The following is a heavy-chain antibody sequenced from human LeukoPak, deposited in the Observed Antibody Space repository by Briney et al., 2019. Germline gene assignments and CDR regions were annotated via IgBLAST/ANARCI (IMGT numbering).Heavy chain of an antibody. D-gene: IGHD6-19*01. CDR1: GYTFTSYD. V-gene: IGHV1-8*02. J-gene: IGHJ4*02. CDR2: MNPNSGNT. Sequence: ASVKVSCKASGYTFTSYDINWVRQATGQGLEWMGWMNPNSGNTGYAQKFQGRVTMTRDTSTSTVYMGLSSLRSEDTAVYYCARGPGLSSGWSHWGQGTLVTVSS. CDR3: ARGPGLSSGWSH.